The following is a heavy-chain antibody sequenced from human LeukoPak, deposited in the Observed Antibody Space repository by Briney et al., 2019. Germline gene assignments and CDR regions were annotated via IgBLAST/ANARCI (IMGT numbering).Heavy chain of an antibody. V-gene: IGHV4-61*02. CDR1: GGSISSGSYY. Sequence: SETLSLTCTVSGGSISSGSYYWSWIRQPAGKGLEWIGRIYTSGSTNYNPSLKSRVTISVDTSKNQFSLKLSSVTAADTAVYYCAVGGIVGAVTFDYWGQGTLVTVSS. D-gene: IGHD1-26*01. CDR2: IYTSGST. J-gene: IGHJ4*02. CDR3: AVGGIVGAVTFDY.